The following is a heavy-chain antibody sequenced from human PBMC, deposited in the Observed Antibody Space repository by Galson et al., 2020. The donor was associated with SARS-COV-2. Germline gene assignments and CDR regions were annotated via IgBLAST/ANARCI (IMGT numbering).Heavy chain of an antibody. CDR2: ISYDGSNK. CDR1: GFTTSSYA. CDR3: AGGPNYYYMDF. Sequence: QLGESLKIYCAATGFTTSSYAMHWVSTDTGKGIERVAGISYDGSNKYYADSVKGRFTISRDNSKNTLYLHMNSLRAEDTAVYYCAGGPNYYYMDFWVKGTTVTVSS. V-gene: IGHV3-30*01. J-gene: IGHJ6*03.